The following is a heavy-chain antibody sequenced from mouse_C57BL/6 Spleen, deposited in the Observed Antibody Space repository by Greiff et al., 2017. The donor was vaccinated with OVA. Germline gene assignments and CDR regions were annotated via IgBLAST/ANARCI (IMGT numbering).Heavy chain of an antibody. D-gene: IGHD1-1*02. Sequence: QVQLQQPGAELVRPGSSVKLSCKASGYTFTSYWMDWVKQRPGQGLEWIGNIYPSDSETHYNQKFKDKATLTVDKSSSTAYMQLSSLTSEDSAVYYCAMNYGQRGGYFDYWGQGTTLTVSS. CDR1: GYTFTSYW. J-gene: IGHJ2*01. CDR2: IYPSDSET. V-gene: IGHV1-61*01. CDR3: AMNYGQRGGYFDY.